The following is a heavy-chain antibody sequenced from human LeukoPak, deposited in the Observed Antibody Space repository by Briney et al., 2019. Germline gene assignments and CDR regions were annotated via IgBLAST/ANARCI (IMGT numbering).Heavy chain of an antibody. CDR3: AKGGIYDEGFDS. V-gene: IGHV3-66*01. Sequence: GGSLRLSCAASGFPFSSYPMSWVGQAPGKGLEWVSIIYTGGSTYYADSVKGRFTISRDTSKNTLYLQMNSLRAEDTAMYYCAKGGIYDEGFDSWGQGTLVTVSS. D-gene: IGHD3-22*01. CDR2: IYTGGST. J-gene: IGHJ4*02. CDR1: GFPFSSYP.